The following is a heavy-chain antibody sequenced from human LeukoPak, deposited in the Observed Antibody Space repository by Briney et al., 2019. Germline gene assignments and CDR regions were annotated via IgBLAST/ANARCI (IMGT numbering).Heavy chain of an antibody. J-gene: IGHJ4*02. D-gene: IGHD4-17*01. CDR1: GFAFSTYW. CDR2: INSDGSSS. CDR3: ARQWTAYGDYIWPVDY. V-gene: IGHV3-74*01. Sequence: PGGSLRLSCAASGFAFSTYWMHWVRQAPGEGLVWVSRINSDGSSSNYADSVKGRFTISRDNAKNTPFLQMNSLRAEDTAVYYCARQWTAYGDYIWPVDYWGQGTLVTVSS.